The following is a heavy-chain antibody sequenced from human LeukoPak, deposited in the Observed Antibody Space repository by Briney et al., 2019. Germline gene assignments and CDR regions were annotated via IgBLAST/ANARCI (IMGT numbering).Heavy chain of an antibody. V-gene: IGHV4-30-4*01. J-gene: IGHJ4*02. Sequence: PSETLSLTCTVSGGSISSGDYYWSWIRQPPGKGLEWIGYIYYSGSTYYNPSLKSRVTISVDTSKNQFSLKLSSVTAADTAVYYCVRVSAMVTIDYWGQGTLVTVSS. CDR1: GGSISSGDYY. D-gene: IGHD5-18*01. CDR2: IYYSGST. CDR3: VRVSAMVTIDY.